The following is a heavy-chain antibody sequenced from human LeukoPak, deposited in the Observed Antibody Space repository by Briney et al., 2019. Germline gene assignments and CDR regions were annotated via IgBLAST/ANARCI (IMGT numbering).Heavy chain of an antibody. CDR3: ARGAGNEGFDY. J-gene: IGHJ4*02. CDR2: IYNSGST. D-gene: IGHD4-23*01. Sequence: PGGSLRLSCAASGFTVSTNYMTWVRQAPGKGLEWVSVIYNSGSTYYADSVKGRFTISRDNSKNTLYIQMNSLRAEDTAVYYCARGAGNEGFDYWGQGTLVTVSS. V-gene: IGHV3-53*01. CDR1: GFTVSTNY.